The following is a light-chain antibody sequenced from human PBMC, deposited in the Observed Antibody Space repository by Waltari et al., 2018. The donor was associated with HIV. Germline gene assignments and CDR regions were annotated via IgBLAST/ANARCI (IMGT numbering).Light chain of an antibody. CDR2: SNN. V-gene: IGLV1-44*01. CDR3: AAWDDSLNGYV. CDR1: SSNIGSNT. J-gene: IGLJ1*01. Sequence: SVLTQPPSASGTPGQRVTISSSGSSSNIGSNTVNWYQQLPGTAPQLLIYSNNQRPSGVPDRFSGSKSGTSASLAISGLQSEDEADYYCAAWDDSLNGYVFGTGTKVTVL.